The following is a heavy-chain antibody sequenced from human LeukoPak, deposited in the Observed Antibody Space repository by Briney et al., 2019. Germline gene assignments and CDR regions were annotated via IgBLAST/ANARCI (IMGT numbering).Heavy chain of an antibody. CDR1: GFTFSSYS. D-gene: IGHD6-19*01. V-gene: IGHV3-48*04. J-gene: IGHJ4*02. CDR3: AKDSSGLPYYFDY. CDR2: ISSSSSTI. Sequence: GGSLRLSCAASGFTFSSYSMNWVRQAPGKGLEWVSYISSSSSTIYYADSVKGRFTISRDNAKNSLYLQMNSLRAEDTAVYYCAKDSSGLPYYFDYWGQGTLVTVSS.